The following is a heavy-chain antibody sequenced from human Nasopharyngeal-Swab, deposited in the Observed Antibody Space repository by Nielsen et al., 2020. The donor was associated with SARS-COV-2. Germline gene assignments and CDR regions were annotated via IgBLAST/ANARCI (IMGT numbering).Heavy chain of an antibody. J-gene: IGHJ6*02. Sequence: WVRQAPGQRLEWMGWINAGNGNTKYSQKFQGRVTITRDTSASTAYMELSSLRSDDSAVYYCAREAGVVTLYGMDVWGQGTTVTVSS. CDR3: AREAGVVTLYGMDV. D-gene: IGHD2-21*02. CDR2: INAGNGNT. V-gene: IGHV1-3*01.